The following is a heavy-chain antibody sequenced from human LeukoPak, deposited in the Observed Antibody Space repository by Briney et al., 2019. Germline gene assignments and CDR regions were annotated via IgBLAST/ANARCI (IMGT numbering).Heavy chain of an antibody. D-gene: IGHD1-1*01. J-gene: IGHJ4*02. Sequence: PGGSLRLSCAASGFTFNDYPMSWVRQAPGKGLEWVSAISDDGGDRKYAVSVKGRFTISRDNSKNTLYLHMNSLRAEDTAIYYCGRDWKLDYWGQGTLVTVSS. CDR2: ISDDGGDR. CDR1: GFTFNDYP. V-gene: IGHV3-23*01. CDR3: GRDWKLDY.